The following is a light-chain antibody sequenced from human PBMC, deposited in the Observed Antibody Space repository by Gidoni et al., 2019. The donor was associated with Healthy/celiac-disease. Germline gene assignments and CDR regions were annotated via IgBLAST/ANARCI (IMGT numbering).Light chain of an antibody. CDR3: QQSYSTLYT. Sequence: DLQITQSPSSLSASVGDRVTIPCRASQSISSYLNWYQQKPGKAPKLLIYAASSLQSGVPSRFSGSGSGTDFTLTISSLQPEDFATYYCQQSYSTLYTFXQXTKLEIK. V-gene: IGKV1-39*01. CDR1: QSISSY. CDR2: AAS. J-gene: IGKJ2*01.